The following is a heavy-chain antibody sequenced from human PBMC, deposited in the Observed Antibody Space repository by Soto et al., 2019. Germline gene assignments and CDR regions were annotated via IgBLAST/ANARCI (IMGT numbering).Heavy chain of an antibody. CDR1: GFTFSTYV. CDR3: ARVTYYYDSSGSWAYDAFDI. J-gene: IGHJ3*02. V-gene: IGHV3-66*01. D-gene: IGHD3-22*01. CDR2: IYSGGST. Sequence: GGSLRLSCTVSGFTFSTYVMSWVRQAPGKGLEWVSLIYSGGSTYYADSAKGRFTISRDNSKNTLYLQMNSLRAEDTAVYYCARVTYYYDSSGSWAYDAFDIWGQGTMVTVSS.